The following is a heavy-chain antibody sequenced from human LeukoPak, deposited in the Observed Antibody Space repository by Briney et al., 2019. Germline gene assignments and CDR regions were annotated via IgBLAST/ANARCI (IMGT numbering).Heavy chain of an antibody. V-gene: IGHV1-46*01. Sequence: WASVKVSCKASGYSFTSYYIHWVRQAPGQGLEWLGIINCSGGSTSYAQKFQGRVTMTRDTSTRTVYMELSSLRSEDTAVYYCARCYDNFDVALDIWSQGTMVTVSS. CDR2: INCSGGST. D-gene: IGHD3-9*01. CDR3: ARCYDNFDVALDI. CDR1: GYSFTSYY. J-gene: IGHJ3*02.